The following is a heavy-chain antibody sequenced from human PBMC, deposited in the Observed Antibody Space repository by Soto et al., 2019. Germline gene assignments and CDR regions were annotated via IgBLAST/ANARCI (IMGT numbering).Heavy chain of an antibody. CDR2: INPNSGGT. V-gene: IGHV1-2*02. J-gene: IGHJ4*02. CDR3: ARGGDNWNYRIPDY. D-gene: IGHD1-7*01. CDR1: GYTVTGYY. Sequence: QVQLVQSGAEVKKPGASVKVSCKASGYTVTGYYMHWVRQAPGQGLEWMGWINPNSGGTNYAQKFQGRVTMSRDTSIRTVYMELRRLRSDDTAVYYCARGGDNWNYRIPDYWGQGTLVTVSS.